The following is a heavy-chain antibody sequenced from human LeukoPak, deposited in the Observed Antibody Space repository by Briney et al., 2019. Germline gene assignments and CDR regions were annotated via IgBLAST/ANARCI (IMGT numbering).Heavy chain of an antibody. V-gene: IGHV3-30*18. CDR2: ISYDGLYK. CDR3: AKRPDYTSSWYFLLD. J-gene: IGHJ4*02. Sequence: PGGSLRLSCTASGFTFSSYAMHWVRQSPGKGLEWLSVISYDGLYKYYTNAVKGRFTISRDNSKNTLYLQMNSLRAEDTALYYCAKRPDYTSSWYFLLDWGQGTLVTVSS. CDR1: GFTFSSYA. D-gene: IGHD6-13*01.